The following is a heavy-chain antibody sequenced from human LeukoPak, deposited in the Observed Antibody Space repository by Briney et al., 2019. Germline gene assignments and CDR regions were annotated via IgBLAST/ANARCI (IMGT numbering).Heavy chain of an antibody. CDR2: ISAYNGNT. Sequence: GASVKVSCKASGYTFTSYGISWVRQAPGQGLEWMGWISAYNGNTNYAQKLQGRVTMTTDTSTSTAYMELRSLRSDDTAVYYCARDRYSYGYHYGMDVWGQGTTVTVSS. CDR3: ARDRYSYGYHYGMDV. V-gene: IGHV1-18*01. J-gene: IGHJ6*02. CDR1: GYTFTSYG. D-gene: IGHD5-18*01.